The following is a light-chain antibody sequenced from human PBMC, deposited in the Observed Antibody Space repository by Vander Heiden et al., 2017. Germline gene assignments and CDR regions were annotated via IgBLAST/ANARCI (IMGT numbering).Light chain of an antibody. CDR1: QSVLYTSKNKNC. V-gene: IGKV4-1*01. J-gene: IGKJ4*01. CDR3: QQYYTNPPT. CDR2: WAS. Sequence: DIVMTQSPDSLTVSLGERATINCKSSQSVLYTSKNKNCLAWYQQRPGQPPKLLIYWASTRESGVPDRYSGSGSGTDFTFTISSLQAEDVAIYYCQQYYTNPPTFGGGTKVEIK.